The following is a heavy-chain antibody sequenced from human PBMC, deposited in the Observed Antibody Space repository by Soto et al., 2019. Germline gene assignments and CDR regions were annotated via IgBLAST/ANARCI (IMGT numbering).Heavy chain of an antibody. D-gene: IGHD1-1*01. CDR3: ARGRYGDY. CDR1: GYTFTSYG. V-gene: IGHV1-18*01. CDR2: ISAHNGNT. Sequence: QVHLMQSGAEVKKPGASVKVSCKASGYTFTSYGITWVRQAPGQGLEWMGWISAHNGNTDYAQKLQGRVIVTRDTSTSTAYMELSSLRSDDTAVYYCARGRYGDYWGQGALVTVSS. J-gene: IGHJ4*02.